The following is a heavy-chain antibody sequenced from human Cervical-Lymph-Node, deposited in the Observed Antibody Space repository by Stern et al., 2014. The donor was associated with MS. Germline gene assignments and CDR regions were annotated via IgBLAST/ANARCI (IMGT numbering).Heavy chain of an antibody. Sequence: QDQLVQSGAEVKKPGASAKVSCKASGYTFTTYYIHWVRQAPGHGLEWMGFINPSGSTTKYAQKFQGRVTMTRDTSTSTVYMELSNLTSGDTAVYYCARVLAAGTGINYWGQGTLVTVSS. CDR2: INPSGSTT. CDR1: GYTFTTYY. D-gene: IGHD6-13*01. CDR3: ARVLAAGTGINY. V-gene: IGHV1-46*01. J-gene: IGHJ4*02.